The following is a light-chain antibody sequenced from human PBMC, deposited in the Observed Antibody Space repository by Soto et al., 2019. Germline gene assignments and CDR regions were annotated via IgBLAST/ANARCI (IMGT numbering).Light chain of an antibody. CDR3: SSYTSSSTYV. V-gene: IGLV2-14*01. CDR1: SSDVGGYNY. Sequence: QSVLAQPASVSGSPGQSITISCTGTSSDVGGYNYVSWYQQHPGKAPKLMIYEVRNRPSGVSNRFSGSKSGNTASLTISGLQAEDEADYYCSSYTSSSTYVFGTGTKVTAL. J-gene: IGLJ1*01. CDR2: EVR.